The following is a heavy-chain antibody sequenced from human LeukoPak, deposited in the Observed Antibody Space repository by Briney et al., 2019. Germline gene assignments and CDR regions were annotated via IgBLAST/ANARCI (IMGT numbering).Heavy chain of an antibody. Sequence: PSQTLSLTCTVSGGSISSGSYYWSWIRQPAGKGLEWIGRIYTSGSTNYNPSLKSRVTISVYTSKNQFSLKLSSVPAADTAVYYCARREKRGSSAAWVEYFQHWGQGTLVTVSS. D-gene: IGHD6-13*01. CDR3: ARREKRGSSAAWVEYFQH. CDR2: IYTSGST. J-gene: IGHJ1*01. V-gene: IGHV4-61*02. CDR1: GGSISSGSYY.